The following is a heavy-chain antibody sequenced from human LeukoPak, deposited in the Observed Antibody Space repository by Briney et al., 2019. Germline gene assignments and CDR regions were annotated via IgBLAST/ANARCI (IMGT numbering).Heavy chain of an antibody. V-gene: IGHV1-2*02. D-gene: IGHD3-10*01. CDR1: GYTFTGYY. J-gene: IGHJ5*02. CDR2: INPNSGGT. CDR3: ARVPLWFGELLQNWFDP. Sequence: GASVKVSCKASGYTFTGYYMHWVRQAPGQGLEWMGWINPNSGGTNYAQKFQGRVTMTRDTSISTAYMELSRLRSDDTAVYYCARVPLWFGELLQNWFDPWGQGTLVTVSS.